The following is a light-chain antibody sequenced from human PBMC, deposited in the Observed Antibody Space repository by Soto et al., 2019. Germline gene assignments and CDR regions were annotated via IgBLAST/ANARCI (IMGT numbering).Light chain of an antibody. Sequence: EIVMTRSPASVSLSPGEGATPSCRASQSVGKYLVWYQQKPGQAPRLLIYDASNRATGIPARFSGSGSGTDFTLTISSLETEDFAVYYCQQRTNWPSFGGGTKVDIK. V-gene: IGKV3-11*01. J-gene: IGKJ4*01. CDR2: DAS. CDR3: QQRTNWPS. CDR1: QSVGKY.